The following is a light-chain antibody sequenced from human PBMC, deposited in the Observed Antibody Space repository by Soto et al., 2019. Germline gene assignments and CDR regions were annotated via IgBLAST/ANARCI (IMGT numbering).Light chain of an antibody. V-gene: IGKV3-20*01. CDR2: GAT. CDR1: QTIGSRC. Sequence: IELTPSPGTLALSPGEIATLSCRAIQTIGSRCLAWYHQKPGQAPRLLIYGATSRATGVPYRFSGSASGTEFTLTISRLEAEDVAVYYCQQYSGSPFALGPGTRVDI. J-gene: IGKJ3*01. CDR3: QQYSGSPFA.